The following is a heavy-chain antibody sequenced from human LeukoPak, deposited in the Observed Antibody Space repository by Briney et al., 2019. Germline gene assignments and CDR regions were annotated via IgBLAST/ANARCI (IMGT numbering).Heavy chain of an antibody. J-gene: IGHJ3*02. Sequence: GGSLRLSCAASGFTFSSYWMHWVRQAPGKGQVWVSRINTDGSSTSYADSVKGRFTISRDNAKNTLYLQMNSLRAEDTAVYYCARAICSSTSCYKADAFDIWGQGTMVTVSS. CDR3: ARAICSSTSCYKADAFDI. V-gene: IGHV3-74*01. D-gene: IGHD2-2*02. CDR2: INTDGSST. CDR1: GFTFSSYW.